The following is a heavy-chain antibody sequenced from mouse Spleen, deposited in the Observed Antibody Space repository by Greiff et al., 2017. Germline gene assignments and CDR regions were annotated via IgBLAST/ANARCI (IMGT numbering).Heavy chain of an antibody. D-gene: IGHD1-1*01. CDR1: GYAFSSSW. CDR3: ARLDTTVVAPFDY. J-gene: IGHJ2*01. V-gene: IGHV1-82*01. Sequence: QVQLQQSGPELVKPGASVKISCKASGYAFSSSWMNWVKQRPGKGLEWIGRIYPGDGDTNYNGKFKGKATLTADKSSSTAYMQLSSLTSEDSAVYFCARLDTTVVAPFDYWGQGTTLTVSS. CDR2: IYPGDGDT.